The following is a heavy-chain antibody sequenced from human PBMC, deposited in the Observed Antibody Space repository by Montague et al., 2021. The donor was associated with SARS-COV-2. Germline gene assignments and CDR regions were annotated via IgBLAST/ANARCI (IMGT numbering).Heavy chain of an antibody. J-gene: IGHJ4*02. CDR3: ARKHNTCIIANCMNYFDS. CDR1: GGSIAGYY. D-gene: IGHD3-3*02. Sequence: SETLSLTLGVSGGSIAGYYWSWILQPPGKGLEWIGHVHYTGSTKYNPSFKTRVTLLLDTPKNHFSLKLASVTAAVTAVNYCARKHNTCIIANCMNYFDSWGLGALVTVSS. CDR2: VHYTGST. V-gene: IGHV4-59*01.